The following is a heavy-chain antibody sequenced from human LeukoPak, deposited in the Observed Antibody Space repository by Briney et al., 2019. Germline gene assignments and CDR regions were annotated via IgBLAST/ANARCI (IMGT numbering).Heavy chain of an antibody. CDR2: VHSTGST. D-gene: IGHD3-22*01. V-gene: IGHV4-59*08. J-gene: IGHJ3*02. Sequence: SETLSLTCTVSGDSTSSHYWSWIRQPPGKGLEWIGFVHSTGSTNYNPSLKSRVTISVDTSKNQFSLKLSSVTAADTAVYYCARVVTDAFDIWGQGTMVTVSS. CDR1: GDSTSSHY. CDR3: ARVVTDAFDI.